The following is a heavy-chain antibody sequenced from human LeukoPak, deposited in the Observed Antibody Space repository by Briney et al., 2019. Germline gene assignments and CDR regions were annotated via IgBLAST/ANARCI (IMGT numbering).Heavy chain of an antibody. CDR1: GFTFSDHY. V-gene: IGHV3-23*01. J-gene: IGHJ4*02. Sequence: PGGSLRLSCAASGFTFSDHYMDWVRQAPGKGLEWVSTISNSGDATYYADSVKGRFTISRDNSKNTLYLQMNSLRAEDTAVYYCAKAPPYKKYFDYWGQGTLVTVSS. D-gene: IGHD1-1*01. CDR2: ISNSGDAT. CDR3: AKAPPYKKYFDY.